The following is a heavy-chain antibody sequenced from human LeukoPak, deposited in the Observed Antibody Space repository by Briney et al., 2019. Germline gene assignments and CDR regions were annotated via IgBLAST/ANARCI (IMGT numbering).Heavy chain of an antibody. CDR2: IKSETDGGTT. CDR1: GFTYSDAW. J-gene: IGHJ4*02. Sequence: GGSLRLSCTASGFTYSDAWMNWVRQAPGKGLEWVGRIKSETDGGTTDFPAHVKGRFSITREASKNTLYLQMSALRIDDTAVYFCTAAPRFTDFADSWGQGTLVTVST. CDR3: TAAPRFTDFADS. V-gene: IGHV3-15*01. D-gene: IGHD2-15*01.